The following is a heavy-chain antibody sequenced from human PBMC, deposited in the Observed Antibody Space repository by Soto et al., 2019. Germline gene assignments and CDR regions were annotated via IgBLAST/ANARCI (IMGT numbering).Heavy chain of an antibody. CDR3: ARSPICTNGVCYSSLYYYYGMDV. CDR1: GCTFSSYA. J-gene: IGHJ6*02. D-gene: IGHD2-8*01. CDR2: ISSSSSTI. Sequence: PGGSLRLSCAASGCTFSSYAMSWVRQAPGKGLEWVSYISSSSSTIYYADSVKGRFTISRDNAKNSLYLQMNSLRDEDTAVYYCARSPICTNGVCYSSLYYYYGMDVWGQGTTVTVSS. V-gene: IGHV3-48*02.